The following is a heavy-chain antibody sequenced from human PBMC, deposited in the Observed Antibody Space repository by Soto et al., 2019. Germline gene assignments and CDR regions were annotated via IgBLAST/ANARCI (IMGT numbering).Heavy chain of an antibody. V-gene: IGHV5-51*01. CDR2: VYPGDSET. CDR1: GYDFSRHW. J-gene: IGHJ3*02. CDR3: SRSEVFEI. Sequence: GESLKISCKGSGYDFSRHWIAWVRRKPGKGLEWKGIVYPGDSETRYSPSFQGQVTTSADKSTDTAYLQWSSLKASDTAMYYCSRSEVFEIWGQGRMVTVSS.